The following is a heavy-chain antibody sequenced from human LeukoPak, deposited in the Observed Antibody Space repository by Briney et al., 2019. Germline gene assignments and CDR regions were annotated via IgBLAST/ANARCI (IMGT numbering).Heavy chain of an antibody. CDR1: GFNVSSNY. V-gene: IGHV3-53*01. D-gene: IGHD1-1*01. Sequence: GGSLRLSCAASGFNVSSNYMGWVRQAPGKGLEYVSVIYSGGNTYYGGSVKGRFTISRDNSKNTIYLKMNSLRAEDTAVFYCARLVATTGRLYFEYWGQGNLVTVSS. J-gene: IGHJ4*02. CDR3: ARLVATTGRLYFEY. CDR2: IYSGGNT.